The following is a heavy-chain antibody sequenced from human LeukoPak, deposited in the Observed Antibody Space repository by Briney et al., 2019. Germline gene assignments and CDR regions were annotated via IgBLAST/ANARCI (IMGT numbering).Heavy chain of an antibody. Sequence: GGSLRLSCAASGFTYSSYAMSWVRQAPGKGLEWVSAISGSGGSTYYADSVKGRFTISRDNSKNTLYLQMNSLRAEDTAVYYCAKVIVVVPDNWFDPWGQGTLVTVSS. V-gene: IGHV3-23*01. CDR2: ISGSGGST. CDR3: AKVIVVVPDNWFDP. J-gene: IGHJ5*02. D-gene: IGHD2-2*01. CDR1: GFTYSSYA.